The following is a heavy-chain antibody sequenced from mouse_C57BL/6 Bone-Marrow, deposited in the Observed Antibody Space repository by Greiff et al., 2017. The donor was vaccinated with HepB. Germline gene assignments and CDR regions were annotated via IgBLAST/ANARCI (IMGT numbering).Heavy chain of an antibody. V-gene: IGHV14-4*01. CDR3: TTGECTMVYYYAMDY. D-gene: IGHD1-1*02. Sequence: VQLQQPGAELVRPGASVKLSCTASGFNIKDDYMHWVKQRPEQGLEWIGWIDPENGDTEYASKFQGKATITADTSSNTAYLQLSSLTSEDTAVYYWTTGECTMVYYYAMDYWGQGTSVTVSS. CDR2: IDPENGDT. CDR1: GFNIKDDY. J-gene: IGHJ4*01.